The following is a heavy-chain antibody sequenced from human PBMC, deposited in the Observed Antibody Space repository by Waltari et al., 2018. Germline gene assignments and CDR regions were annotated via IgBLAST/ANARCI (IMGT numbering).Heavy chain of an antibody. D-gene: IGHD6-19*01. Sequence: EVHLVESGGGLVQHGGSLRLPCAASGFSFSNYWMNWFRQVPEKGLEWVANIEQDGSEKNYVDSVKGRFTISRDNAKSSVYLQMNSLRAEDTAVYYCAGGSGWLPDSWGQGTLVTVSS. V-gene: IGHV3-7*04. CDR1: GFSFSNYW. CDR3: AGGSGWLPDS. CDR2: IEQDGSEK. J-gene: IGHJ4*02.